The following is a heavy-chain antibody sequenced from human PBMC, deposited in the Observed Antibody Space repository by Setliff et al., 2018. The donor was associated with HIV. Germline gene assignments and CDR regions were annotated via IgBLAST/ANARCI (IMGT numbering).Heavy chain of an antibody. D-gene: IGHD3-22*01. CDR3: ARAYYHDSSGYQGFDY. V-gene: IGHV1-18*01. CDR1: GYTFSRYG. Sequence: ASVKVSCKTSGYTFSRYGFSWVRQAPGQGLEWMGWISAYNLNTDYAQKFQGRVTMTTDTSASTGYMELRSLRSDDTAVYYCARAYYHDSSGYQGFDYWGQGTLVTVSS. CDR2: ISAYNLNT. J-gene: IGHJ4*02.